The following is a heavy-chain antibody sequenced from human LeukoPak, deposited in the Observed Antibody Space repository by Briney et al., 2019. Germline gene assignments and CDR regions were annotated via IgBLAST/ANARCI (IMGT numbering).Heavy chain of an antibody. J-gene: IGHJ4*02. CDR3: GRPGKEGVVVPKLFDY. CDR1: GFTFSSYW. V-gene: IGHV3-7*01. Sequence: PGGSLRLSCAASGFTFSSYWMSWVRQAPGKGLEWVANIKQDGSEKYYVDSVKGRFTISRDNAKNSLYLQMNSLRAEDTAVYYCGRPGKEGVVVPKLFDYWGQGTLVTVSS. D-gene: IGHD2-2*01. CDR2: IKQDGSEK.